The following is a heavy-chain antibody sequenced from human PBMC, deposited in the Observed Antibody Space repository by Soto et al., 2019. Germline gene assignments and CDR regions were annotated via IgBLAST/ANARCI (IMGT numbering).Heavy chain of an antibody. Sequence: QVQLQQWGAGPLRPLETLSLTCGLSGGSFSGYYWAWIRQSPGKGLEWIGEINARGSINYNPSLKSRVSISVDTSKNHYSLNPRSVTAADTAVYYCARESHDILTGPPWVWYFDLWGRGTLVTVSS. V-gene: IGHV4-34*01. CDR2: INARGSI. D-gene: IGHD3-9*01. CDR1: GGSFSGYY. CDR3: ARESHDILTGPPWVWYFDL. J-gene: IGHJ2*01.